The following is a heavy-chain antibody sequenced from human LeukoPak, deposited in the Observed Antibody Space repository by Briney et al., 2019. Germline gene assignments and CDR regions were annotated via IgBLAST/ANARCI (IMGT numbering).Heavy chain of an antibody. CDR3: AKGHDTRTATLDY. CDR1: GFTFSTYA. V-gene: IGHV3-23*01. CDR2: ISGRDTTT. Sequence: GGSLRHSCAASGFTFSTYAMNWVRQAPGKGPEWVSAISGRDTTTYYVDSVKGRFTSSRDNSKNTVYLQMNNLRAEDTALYYCAKGHDTRTATLDYWGQGALVTVSS. J-gene: IGHJ4*02. D-gene: IGHD1-1*01.